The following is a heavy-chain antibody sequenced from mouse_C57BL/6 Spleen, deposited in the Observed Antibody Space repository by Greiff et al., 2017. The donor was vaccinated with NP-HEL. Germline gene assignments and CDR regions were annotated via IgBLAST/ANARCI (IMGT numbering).Heavy chain of an antibody. Sequence: QVQLQQPGAELVKPGASVKLSCKASGYTFTSYWMHWVKQRPGQGLEWIGMIHPNSGSTNYNEKFKSKATLTVDKSSSTAYMQLSSLTSEDSAVYYCARGGYYGSSYEWYFDVWGTGTTVTVSS. CDR3: ARGGYYGSSYEWYFDV. V-gene: IGHV1-64*01. D-gene: IGHD1-1*01. CDR2: IHPNSGST. CDR1: GYTFTSYW. J-gene: IGHJ1*03.